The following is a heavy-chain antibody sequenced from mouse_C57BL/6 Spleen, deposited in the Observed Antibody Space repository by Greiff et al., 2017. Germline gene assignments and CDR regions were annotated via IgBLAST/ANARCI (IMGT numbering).Heavy chain of an antibody. CDR1: GFTFSSYA. J-gene: IGHJ4*01. CDR3: ARELLTPFYYAMDD. V-gene: IGHV5-4*01. CDR2: ISDGGSYT. Sequence: EVMLVESGGGLVKPGGSLKLSCAASGFTFSSYAMSWVRQPPEKRLEWVATISDGGSYTYYPDNVKGRFTISRDNAKNNLYLQMSHLKSEDTAMYYCARELLTPFYYAMDDWGQGTSVTVSS.